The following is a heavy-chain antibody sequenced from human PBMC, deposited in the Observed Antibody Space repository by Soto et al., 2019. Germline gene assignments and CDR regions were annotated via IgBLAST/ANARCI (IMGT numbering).Heavy chain of an antibody. CDR1: GGTFSRYA. CDR3: AQTLGLAVAGPGRFDL. J-gene: IGHJ2*01. D-gene: IGHD6-19*01. Sequence: QVQMVQSGAEVKKYGSSVKVSCKASGGTFSRYAISWVRQAPGQGLEWMGGITPMFGTANYAQKFQGRVTITADESTSTAYMELSSLRSDDMAVYYCAQTLGLAVAGPGRFDLWGRGTLVTVSS. CDR2: ITPMFGTA. V-gene: IGHV1-69*12.